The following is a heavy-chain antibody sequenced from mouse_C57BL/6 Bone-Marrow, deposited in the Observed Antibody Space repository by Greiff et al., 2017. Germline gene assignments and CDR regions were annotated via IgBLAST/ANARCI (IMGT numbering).Heavy chain of an antibody. Sequence: EVKLVESGGGLVQSGRSLRLSCATSGFTFSDFYMEWVRQAPGKGLEWIAASRNKANDYTTEYSASVKGRFIVSRDTSQSILYLQMNALRAEDTAIYYCARYSNYDAMDYWGQGTSVTVSS. CDR1: GFTFSDFY. V-gene: IGHV7-1*01. CDR3: ARYSNYDAMDY. D-gene: IGHD2-5*01. CDR2: SRNKANDYTT. J-gene: IGHJ4*01.